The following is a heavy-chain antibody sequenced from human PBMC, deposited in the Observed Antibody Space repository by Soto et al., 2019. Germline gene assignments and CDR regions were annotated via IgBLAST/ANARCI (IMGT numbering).Heavy chain of an antibody. CDR2: ITSDTKTI. CDR1: GFTFSVYS. J-gene: IGHJ4*02. D-gene: IGHD6-19*01. V-gene: IGHV3-48*02. CDR3: ARSVEGHFDY. Sequence: EVQLVEAGGDLVQRGGSLRLACVASGFTFSVYSMYWVRQAPGKGLGWCSYITSDTKTIKYADSVKGRFTISRDNAKNSVYLQMNSLRDEDTSVDYCARSVEGHFDYWGQGTVVTVSS.